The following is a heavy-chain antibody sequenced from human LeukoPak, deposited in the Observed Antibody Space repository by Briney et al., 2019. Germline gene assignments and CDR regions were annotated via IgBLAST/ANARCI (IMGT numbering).Heavy chain of an antibody. CDR3: GRESWEIEGYNWFDP. V-gene: IGHV6-1*01. Sequence: SQTLSLTCAISGDSFSSNSAAWNWIRQSPSRGLEWLGRTYYRSKWYNDYAVSVKSRITINPDTSKNQFSLQLNSVTPEDTAVYYCGRESWEIEGYNWFDPWGQGTLVTVSS. CDR2: TYYRSKWYN. J-gene: IGHJ5*02. CDR1: GDSFSSNSAA. D-gene: IGHD1-26*01.